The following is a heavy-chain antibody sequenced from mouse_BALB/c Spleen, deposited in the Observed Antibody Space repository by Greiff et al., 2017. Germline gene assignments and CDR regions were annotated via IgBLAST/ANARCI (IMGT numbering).Heavy chain of an antibody. J-gene: IGHJ2*01. CDR3: ARGEAHYFDY. V-gene: IGHV5-4*02. CDR1: GFTFSDYY. CDR2: ISDGGSYT. D-gene: IGHD3-1*01. Sequence: EVQGVESGGGLVKPGGSLKLSCAASGFTFSDYYMYWVRQTPEKRLEWVATISDGGSYTYYPDSVKGRFTISRDNAKNNLYLQMSSLKSEDTAMYYCARGEAHYFDYWGQGTTLTVSS.